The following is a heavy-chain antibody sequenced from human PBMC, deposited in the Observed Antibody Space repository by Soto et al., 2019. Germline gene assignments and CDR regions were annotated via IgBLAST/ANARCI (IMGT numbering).Heavy chain of an antibody. J-gene: IGHJ4*02. D-gene: IGHD3-22*01. Sequence: GGSLRLSCAASGFTFSSYGMHWVRQAPGKGLEWVAVIWYDGSNKYYADSVKGRFTISRDNSKNTLYLQMNSLRAEDTAVYYCARGGYYYDSSGYFDYWGQGALVTSPQ. CDR1: GFTFSSYG. CDR3: ARGGYYYDSSGYFDY. V-gene: IGHV3-33*01. CDR2: IWYDGSNK.